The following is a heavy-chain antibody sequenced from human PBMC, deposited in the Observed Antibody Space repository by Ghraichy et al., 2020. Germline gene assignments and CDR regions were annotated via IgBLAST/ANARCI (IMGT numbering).Heavy chain of an antibody. D-gene: IGHD1-14*01. V-gene: IGHV4-39*01. J-gene: IGHJ4*02. CDR3: ARGFITGTARAFFDY. CDR1: GGSISTTGYY. Sequence: ETLSLTCTVSGGSISTTGYYWGWIRRPPGKGLEWSGSTSSGGNTYYNPSLKSRVAISVDTSENQFSLKLNSVTAADTAVYFCARGFITGTARAFFDYWGRGAPVTVSS. CDR2: TSSGGNT.